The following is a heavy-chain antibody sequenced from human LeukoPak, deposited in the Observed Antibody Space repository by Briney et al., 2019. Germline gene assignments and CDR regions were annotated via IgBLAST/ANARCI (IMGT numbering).Heavy chain of an antibody. CDR2: IIPIFGTA. CDR3: ASNDIVVVPAAAYNWFDP. Sequence: SVKVSCKASGGTFTSYAISWVRQAPGQGLEWMGGIIPIFGTAKYAQKFQVRVTITADESTSTAYMELSSLRSEDTAVYYCASNDIVVVPAAAYNWFDPWGQGTLVTVSS. CDR1: GGTFTSYA. J-gene: IGHJ5*02. D-gene: IGHD2-2*01. V-gene: IGHV1-69*13.